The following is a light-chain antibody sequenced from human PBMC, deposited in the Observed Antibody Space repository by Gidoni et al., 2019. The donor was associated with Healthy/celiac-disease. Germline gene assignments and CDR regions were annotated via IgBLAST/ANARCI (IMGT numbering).Light chain of an antibody. Sequence: QSVLTQPPSVSAAPGQKVTIPCSGISSNLGNKYVSWYQQLPGTAPKLLIFSNNKQPSGIPYRFSGSKSGTSATLGITGLQTGDEADYYCGTWDSSLSARFGGGTKLTVL. CDR2: SNN. CDR3: GTWDSSLSAR. V-gene: IGLV1-51*01. CDR1: SSNLGNKY. J-gene: IGLJ3*02.